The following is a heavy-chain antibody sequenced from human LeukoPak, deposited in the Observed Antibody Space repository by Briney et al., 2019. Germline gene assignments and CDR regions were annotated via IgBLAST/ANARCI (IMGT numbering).Heavy chain of an antibody. CDR3: ARNRYSSSWYNWFDP. V-gene: IGHV3-48*03. CDR2: ISSSGNTI. D-gene: IGHD6-13*01. Sequence: GGSLRLSCAASGFNFSSYEMNWVRQAPGKGLEWVSYISSSGNTIYYADSVKGRFTVSRDNAKNSLYLQMNSLRAEDTAVYYCARNRYSSSWYNWFDPWGQGTLVTVSS. CDR1: GFNFSSYE. J-gene: IGHJ5*02.